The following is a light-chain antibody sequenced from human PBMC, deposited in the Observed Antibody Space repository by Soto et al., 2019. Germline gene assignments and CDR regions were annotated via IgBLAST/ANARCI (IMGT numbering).Light chain of an antibody. CDR2: AAS. Sequence: DIQLTQSPSFLSASVGDRVIITCRASQDISSYIAWYQQRPGKVPRFLTHAASTLQSGVPSRFSAAGSGTTFTLTISSLQPEDIATYYCQQLNRFPRTFGQGTKVEV. CDR3: QQLNRFPRT. CDR1: QDISSY. V-gene: IGKV1-9*01. J-gene: IGKJ1*01.